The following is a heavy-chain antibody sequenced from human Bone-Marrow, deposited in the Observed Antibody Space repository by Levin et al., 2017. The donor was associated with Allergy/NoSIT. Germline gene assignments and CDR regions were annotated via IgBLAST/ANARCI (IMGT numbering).Heavy chain of an antibody. D-gene: IGHD4-17*01. CDR3: AKVSYDDDARGGMDV. CDR2: IYFDGSYQ. CDR1: GFTFSRYG. Sequence: GGSLRLSCEGSGFTFSRYGMHWVRQAPGKGLEWLAVIYFDGSYQYYGDSVKGRFTISRDNSKNTLFLHMSSLRSDDTAVYFCAKVSYDDDARGGMDVWGQGTTVTVSS. J-gene: IGHJ6*02. V-gene: IGHV3-30*18.